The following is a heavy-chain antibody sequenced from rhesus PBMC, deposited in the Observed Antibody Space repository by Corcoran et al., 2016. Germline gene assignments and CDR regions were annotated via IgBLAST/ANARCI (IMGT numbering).Heavy chain of an antibody. J-gene: IGHJ4*01. CDR2: LHGSGGST. Sequence: QVQLQESGPAVVKPSATLSLTCAVSGGSISSRNRWNRIRHSPRKGLEWIGRLHGSGGSTEYNPSLKSRVTIAIDSSKNQLSLKVNSVTAADTAVYYCARQIYGNYGFDYWGQGVLVTVSS. CDR3: ARQIYGNYGFDY. D-gene: IGHD4-35*01. CDR1: GGSISSRNR. V-gene: IGHV4-93*02.